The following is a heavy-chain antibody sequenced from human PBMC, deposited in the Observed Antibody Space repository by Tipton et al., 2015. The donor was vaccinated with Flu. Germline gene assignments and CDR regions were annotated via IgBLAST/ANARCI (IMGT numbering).Heavy chain of an antibody. Sequence: LRLSCTVSGGSISSGSYYWSWIRQPAGKGLEWIGRIYTSGSTNYNPSLKSRVTISVDTSKNQFSLKLSSVTAADTAVYYCARAPPGGGVVAARGRYYYYGMDVWGQGTTVTVSS. V-gene: IGHV4-61*02. D-gene: IGHD2-15*01. CDR1: GGSISSGSYY. CDR2: IYTSGST. J-gene: IGHJ6*02. CDR3: ARAPPGGGVVAARGRYYYYGMDV.